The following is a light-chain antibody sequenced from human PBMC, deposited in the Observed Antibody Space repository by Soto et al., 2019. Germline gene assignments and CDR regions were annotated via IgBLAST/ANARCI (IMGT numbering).Light chain of an antibody. V-gene: IGKV3-11*01. CDR3: QLYGSSSYT. Sequence: EIVLTQSPATVSLSPGERATLSCRASQSLSSYLAWYQQKPGQAPRLLIFDASNRADGIPARFTGSGSGTDFTLTISSLEPEDFAVYYCQLYGSSSYTFGQGTKLEIK. J-gene: IGKJ2*01. CDR2: DAS. CDR1: QSLSSY.